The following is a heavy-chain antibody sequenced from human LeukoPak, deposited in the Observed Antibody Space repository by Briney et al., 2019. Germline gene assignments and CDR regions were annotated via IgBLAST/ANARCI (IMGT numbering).Heavy chain of an antibody. V-gene: IGHV3-33*01. CDR2: IWYDGSNK. CDR1: GFTFSSYG. D-gene: IGHD2-15*01. CDR3: ARADDPGRAAYYFDY. Sequence: PGGSLRLSCAASGFTFSSYGMHWVRQAPGKGLEWVAVIWYDGSNKYYADSVKGRFTISRDNSKNTLYLQMNSLRAEDTAVYYCARADDPGRAAYYFDYWGQGTLVTVSS. J-gene: IGHJ4*02.